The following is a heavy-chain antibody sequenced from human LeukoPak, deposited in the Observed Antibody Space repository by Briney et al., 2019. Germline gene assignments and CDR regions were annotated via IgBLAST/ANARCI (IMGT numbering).Heavy chain of an antibody. CDR2: IYYSGST. V-gene: IGHV4-59*01. CDR3: ARAGHYDFWSGYYTPYYFDY. D-gene: IGHD3-3*01. Sequence: SETLSLTCTVSGGSISSYYWSWIRQPPGKGLEWIGYIYYSGSTNYNPSLKSRVTISVDTSKNQFSLKLSSVTAADTAVYYCARAGHYDFWSGYYTPYYFDYWGQGTLVTVSS. J-gene: IGHJ4*02. CDR1: GGSISSYY.